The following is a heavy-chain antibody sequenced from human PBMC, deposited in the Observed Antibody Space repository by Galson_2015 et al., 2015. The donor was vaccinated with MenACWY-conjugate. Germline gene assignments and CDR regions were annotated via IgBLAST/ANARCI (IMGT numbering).Heavy chain of an antibody. D-gene: IGHD6-13*01. CDR2: LNSGGYTT. CDR1: GFTFSNFA. CDR3: AKYAGSDYSTWPFDS. V-gene: IGHV3-23*05. J-gene: IGHJ4*02. Sequence: SLRLSCAASGFTFSNFAMGWVRQVPGKGLEWVSTLNSGGYTTYYADSVRGQFTISRDNSKNTLYLQMNSLRVEDTAVYYCAKYAGSDYSTWPFDSWGQGTLVTVSS.